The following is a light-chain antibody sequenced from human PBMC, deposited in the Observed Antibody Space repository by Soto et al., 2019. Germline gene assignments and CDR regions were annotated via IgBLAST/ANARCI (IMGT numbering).Light chain of an antibody. CDR3: CSYAGSYTYV. V-gene: IGLV2-11*01. J-gene: IGLJ1*01. Sequence: QSVLTQPRSVSGSPGQSVTISCTGTSSDVGGYNYASWYQQHPGKAPKLMIYDVSKRPSGAPDRFSGSKSGNTASLTISELQAEDEADYYCCSYAGSYTYVFGTGTKVTVL. CDR2: DVS. CDR1: SSDVGGYNY.